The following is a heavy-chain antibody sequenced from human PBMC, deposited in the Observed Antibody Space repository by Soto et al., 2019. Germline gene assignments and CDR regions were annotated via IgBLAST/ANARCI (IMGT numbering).Heavy chain of an antibody. CDR1: GFSLDTWGVG. CDR3: ARALGSWGSYYFDH. Sequence: QITLKEYGPTLVRPTQTLTLTCTVTGFSLDTWGVGVGWIRQPPGKAPEWLALIYWDDDKRYSPSLKNRLTITKDTSKNQVVLTVTNMDSVDTVTYYCARALGSWGSYYFDHWGQGTLVTVSS. J-gene: IGHJ4*02. CDR2: IYWDDDK. D-gene: IGHD3-16*01. V-gene: IGHV2-5*02.